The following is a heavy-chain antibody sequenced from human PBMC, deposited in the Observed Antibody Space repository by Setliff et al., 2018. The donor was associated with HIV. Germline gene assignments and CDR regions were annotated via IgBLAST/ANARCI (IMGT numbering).Heavy chain of an antibody. Sequence: ASVKVSCKISGYTLTELSIHWVRQAPGKGLEWMANFDPEDGETFYAQKFQGRLTMTEDTSTDTAYMELSSLRSDDTAMYYCATDPGYSSTWYSESYQHWGQGTVVTSPQ. V-gene: IGHV1-24*01. CDR3: ATDPGYSSTWYSESYQH. D-gene: IGHD6-13*01. CDR2: FDPEDGET. J-gene: IGHJ1*01. CDR1: GYTLTELS.